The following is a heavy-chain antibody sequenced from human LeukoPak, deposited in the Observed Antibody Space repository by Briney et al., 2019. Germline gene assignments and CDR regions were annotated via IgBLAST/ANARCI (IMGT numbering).Heavy chain of an antibody. V-gene: IGHV4-39*01. J-gene: IGHJ4*02. CDR2: IYYSGST. CDR1: GGSISSSTYY. CDR3: ASPFFDF. Sequence: PSETLSFTCTVSGGSISSSTYYWGWIRQPPGKGLEWVGSIYYSGSTYYNPSLKSRVTISVDTSKNQFSLKLSSVTAADTAVYYCASPFFDFWGQGTLVTVSS.